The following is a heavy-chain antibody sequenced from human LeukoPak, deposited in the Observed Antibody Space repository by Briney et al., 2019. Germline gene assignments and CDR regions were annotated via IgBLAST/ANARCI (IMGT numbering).Heavy chain of an antibody. CDR2: IYTSGST. CDR3: ARATMGNYYYYYYMDV. V-gene: IGHV4-61*02. J-gene: IGHJ6*03. Sequence: PSETLSLTCAVSGGSISSGSYYWRWIRQPAGKGLEWIGRIYTSGSTNYNPSLKSRVTISVDTSKNQFSLKLSSVTAADTAVYYCARATMGNYYYYYYMDVWGKGTTVTVSS. CDR1: GGSISSGSYY. D-gene: IGHD3-10*01.